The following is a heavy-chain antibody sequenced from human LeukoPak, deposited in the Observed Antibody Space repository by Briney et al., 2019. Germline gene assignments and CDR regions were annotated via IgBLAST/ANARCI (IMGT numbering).Heavy chain of an antibody. Sequence: PSETLSLTCTVSGGSISSYYWSWIRQPPGKGLEWIGYIYYSGSTNYNPSPKSRVTISVDTSKNQFSLKLSSVTAADTAVYYCARGGQTYGYRYYFDYWGQGTLVTVSS. V-gene: IGHV4-59*01. CDR2: IYYSGST. CDR3: ARGGQTYGYRYYFDY. D-gene: IGHD4-17*01. J-gene: IGHJ4*02. CDR1: GGSISSYY.